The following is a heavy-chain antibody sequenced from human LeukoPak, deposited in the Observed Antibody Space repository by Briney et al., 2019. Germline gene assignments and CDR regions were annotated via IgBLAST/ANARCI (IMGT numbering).Heavy chain of an antibody. D-gene: IGHD6-19*01. J-gene: IGHJ4*02. CDR1: GDSVPSNSAA. CDR2: TYYRSKWYN. Sequence: SQTLSLTRAISGDSVPSNSAAWNWIRQSPSRGLEWLGRTYYRSKWYNDYAVSVKSRITINPDTSKNQFSLQLNSVTPEDTAVYYCAYQILYSSGWYPFDYWGQGTLVTVSS. CDR3: AYQILYSSGWYPFDY. V-gene: IGHV6-1*01.